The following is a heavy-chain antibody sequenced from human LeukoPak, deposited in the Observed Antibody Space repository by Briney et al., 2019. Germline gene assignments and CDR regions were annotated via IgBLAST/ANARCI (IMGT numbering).Heavy chain of an antibody. CDR3: ARLLYYSSSSGFDY. CDR1: GGSISSSHW. D-gene: IGHD6-13*01. J-gene: IGHJ4*02. V-gene: IGHV4-4*02. CDR2: IYHTGSA. Sequence: SGTLSLTCAVSGGSISSSHWWSWVRQPPGKGLEWIGEIYHTGSASYNPSLKSRVTISVDKSKNQFSLKLSSVTAADTAVYYCARLLYYSSSSGFDYWGQGTLVTVSS.